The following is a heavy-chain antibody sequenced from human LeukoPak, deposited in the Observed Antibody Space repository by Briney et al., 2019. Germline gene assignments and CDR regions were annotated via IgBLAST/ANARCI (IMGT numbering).Heavy chain of an antibody. D-gene: IGHD6-19*01. J-gene: IGHJ4*02. CDR2: IIPIFGTA. V-gene: IGHV1-69*13. CDR1: GGTFSSYA. CDR3: AREASGWPSYLDY. Sequence: SVKVSCKASGGTFSSYAISWVRQAPGQGLEWMGGIIPIFGTANYAQKFQGRVTITADESTSTAYMELSSLRSEDTAVYYCAREASGWPSYLDYWGQGTLVTVSS.